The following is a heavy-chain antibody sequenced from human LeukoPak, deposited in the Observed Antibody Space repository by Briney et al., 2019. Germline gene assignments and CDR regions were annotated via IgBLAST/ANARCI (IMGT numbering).Heavy chain of an antibody. CDR3: ASWGSVAGQRALDY. D-gene: IGHD6-19*01. Sequence: GGSLRLSCAASGFTFSRCWMTWVRQAPGKGLEWVATLIQDGREKHYVDSVKGRFTISRDNAKNSVYLEMNSLRAEDTAVYFCASWGSVAGQRALDYWGQGTLVTVSS. CDR1: GFTFSRCW. J-gene: IGHJ4*02. V-gene: IGHV3-7*03. CDR2: LIQDGREK.